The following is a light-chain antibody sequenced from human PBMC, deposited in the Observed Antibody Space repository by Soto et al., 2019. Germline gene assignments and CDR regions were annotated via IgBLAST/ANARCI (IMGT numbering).Light chain of an antibody. V-gene: IGKV3-20*01. CDR1: QSVSSSY. CDR2: GAS. J-gene: IGKJ1*01. Sequence: EIVFTQSPGTRSLSPGERATLSCRASQSVSSSYLAWYQQKPGQAPRLLIYGASSRANGIPDRFSGSGSGTDLTLTISRLETEDFAVYDCQQYGSSRTWTFGQGTKVDIK. CDR3: QQYGSSRTWT.